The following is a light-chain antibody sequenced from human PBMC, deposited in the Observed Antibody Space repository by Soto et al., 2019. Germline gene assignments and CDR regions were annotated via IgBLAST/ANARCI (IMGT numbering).Light chain of an antibody. J-gene: IGLJ3*02. CDR3: SSYAGSNNLV. Sequence: QSALTQPPSASGSPGQSVTISCTGTSSDVGGYNYVSWYQQHPGKAPKLMIYEVSERPSGVPDRFSGSKSGNTASLTVSVLQAEDEAYYYCSSYAGSNNLVFGGGTKLTVL. CDR2: EVS. CDR1: SSDVGGYNY. V-gene: IGLV2-8*01.